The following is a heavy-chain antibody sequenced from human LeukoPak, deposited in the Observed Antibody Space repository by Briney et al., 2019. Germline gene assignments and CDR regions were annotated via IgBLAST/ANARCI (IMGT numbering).Heavy chain of an antibody. Sequence: GGSLRLSCAASGFTVSSNYMSWVRQAPRKGLEWVSVIYSGGSTYYADSVKGRFTISRDNSKNTLYLQMNSLRAEDTAVYYCARGGDSSGYYPFDYWGQGTLVTVSS. V-gene: IGHV3-66*01. J-gene: IGHJ4*02. CDR1: GFTVSSNY. D-gene: IGHD3-22*01. CDR3: ARGGDSSGYYPFDY. CDR2: IYSGGST.